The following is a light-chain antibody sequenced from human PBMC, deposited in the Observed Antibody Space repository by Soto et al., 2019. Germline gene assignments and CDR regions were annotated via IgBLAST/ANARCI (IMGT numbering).Light chain of an antibody. CDR2: GAS. V-gene: IGKV3D-15*01. J-gene: IGKJ2*01. Sequence: EIVLTQSPGTLSLSPGERATLSCRASQSVNSYLAWYQQKPGQAPRLLIYGASSRATGIPDRFSGSGSGTDFTLTISGLQSDDFATYYCQQSYTTPYTFGQGTKVDIK. CDR1: QSVNSY. CDR3: QQSYTTPYT.